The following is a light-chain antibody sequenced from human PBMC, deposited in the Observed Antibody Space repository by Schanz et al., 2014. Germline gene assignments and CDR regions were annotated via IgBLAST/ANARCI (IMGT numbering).Light chain of an antibody. CDR1: ESISGH. CDR3: QQYGSSPRT. J-gene: IGKJ2*01. V-gene: IGKV3-20*01. CDR2: DAS. Sequence: EIVLTQSPATLSLSPGERATLSCRASESISGHLAWYKQKSGQAPSLLIYDASDRATGIPARFSGSGSGTDFTLTISRLEPEDFAVYYCQQYGSSPRTFGQGTKLEIK.